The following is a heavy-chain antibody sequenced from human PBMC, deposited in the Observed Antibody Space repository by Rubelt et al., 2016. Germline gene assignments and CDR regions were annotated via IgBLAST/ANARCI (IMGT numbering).Heavy chain of an antibody. CDR1: GGSISGYY. V-gene: IGHV4-59*12. CDR2: VTYSGST. Sequence: QVQLQESGPGLVKPSETLSLTCTVSGGSISGYYWSWIRQPPGKGLEWIAYVTYSGSTTYNPPLQCRATISVDTSKNQFSLKLSSVTAADAAVYYCARGLSYGSSSGDYWGQGTLVTVSS. CDR3: ARGLSYGSSSGDY. J-gene: IGHJ4*02. D-gene: IGHD6-6*01.